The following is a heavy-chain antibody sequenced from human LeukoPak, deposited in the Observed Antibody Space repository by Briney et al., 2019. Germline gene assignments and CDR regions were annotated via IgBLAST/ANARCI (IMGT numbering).Heavy chain of an antibody. CDR3: ARRRTTVTINH. CDR1: GGSISGYY. V-gene: IGHV4-59*12. CDR2: IYYRGIT. Sequence: PSETLSLTCTVSGGSISGYYWSWIRQPPGKGLEWIGYIYYRGITNYNPSLRSRVTISVDTSKNQFSLKLSSVTAADTAVYYCARRRTTVTINHWGQGTLVTVSS. D-gene: IGHD4-17*01. J-gene: IGHJ5*02.